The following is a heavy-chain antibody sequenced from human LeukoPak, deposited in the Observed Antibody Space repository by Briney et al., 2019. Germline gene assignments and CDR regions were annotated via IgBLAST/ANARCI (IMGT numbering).Heavy chain of an antibody. J-gene: IGHJ4*02. Sequence: PGGSLRLSCAASGFTFSSHWMHWVRQVPGKGLVWVSRINGDGRRITYADSVKGRFTISRDNAKNTLFLRMDSLRAEDTALYYCARDRPDGRTSFDYWGLGTLVTVSS. V-gene: IGHV3-74*03. CDR1: GFTFSSHW. D-gene: IGHD1-14*01. CDR2: INGDGRRI. CDR3: ARDRPDGRTSFDY.